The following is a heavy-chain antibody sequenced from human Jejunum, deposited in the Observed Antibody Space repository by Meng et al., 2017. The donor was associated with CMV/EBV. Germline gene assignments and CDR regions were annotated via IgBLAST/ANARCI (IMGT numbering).Heavy chain of an antibody. J-gene: IGHJ5*02. D-gene: IGHD3-3*01. CDR2: IKEDGTQK. CDR3: ATNYDFWSGYTFDP. V-gene: IGHV3-7*01. Sequence: GFTFSKYWMSWVRQAPGKGLEWVANIKEDGTQKYYVDSVKGRFTISRDNGKNSLYLQMNSVRAGDTAVYYCATNYDFWSGYTFDPWGQGTLGTGSS. CDR1: GFTFSKYW.